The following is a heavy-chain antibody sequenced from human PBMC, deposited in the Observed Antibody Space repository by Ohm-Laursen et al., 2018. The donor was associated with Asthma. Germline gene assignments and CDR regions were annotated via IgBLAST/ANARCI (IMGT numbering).Heavy chain of an antibody. Sequence: SLRLSCAASGFAFSTYPMHWVRQAPGKGLEWVAVVSYDERSKFYADSVTGRFTISRDNARNTVYLQMNSLRADDTAVYYCARDVMEWYLPAFDFWGQGTLVTVSS. D-gene: IGHD3-3*01. J-gene: IGHJ4*02. CDR3: ARDVMEWYLPAFDF. V-gene: IGHV3-30*04. CDR2: VSYDERSK. CDR1: GFAFSTYP.